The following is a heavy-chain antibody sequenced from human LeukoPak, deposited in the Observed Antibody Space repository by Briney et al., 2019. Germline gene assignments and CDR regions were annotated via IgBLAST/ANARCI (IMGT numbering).Heavy chain of an antibody. CDR3: AKGYDSSSWDPFDY. V-gene: IGHV3-21*04. CDR2: ISSSSSYI. CDR1: GFTFSSYS. D-gene: IGHD6-13*01. Sequence: PGGSLRLSCAASGFTFSSYSMNWVRQAPGKGLEWVSSISSSSSYIYYADSVKGRFTISRDNAKNSLYLQMNSLRAEDTALYYCAKGYDSSSWDPFDYWGQGTLVTVSS. J-gene: IGHJ4*02.